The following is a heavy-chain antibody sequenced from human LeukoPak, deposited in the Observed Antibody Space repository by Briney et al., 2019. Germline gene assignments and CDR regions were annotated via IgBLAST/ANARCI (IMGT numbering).Heavy chain of an antibody. D-gene: IGHD5-18*01. J-gene: IGHJ3*01. CDR2: MNANSGNT. V-gene: IGHV1-8*01. CDR3: ARGPRWIRLWEAFDV. Sequence: ASLKVSRKASGYTSISYDINWVRHTPGEGREWVGWMNANSGNTDYAQKFQGRVTKTRNTSISTAYMELRSLRSEDTAVDYCARGPRWIRLWEAFDVWGQGTTVTVSS. CDR1: GYTSISYD.